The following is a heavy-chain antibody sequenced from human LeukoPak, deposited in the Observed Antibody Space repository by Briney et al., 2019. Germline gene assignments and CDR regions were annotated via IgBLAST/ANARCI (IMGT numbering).Heavy chain of an antibody. CDR2: INPNSGGT. CDR3: ASSIRCSGGSCYLFDY. Sequence: ASVKVSCKASGYTFTGYYMHWVRQAPGQGLEWMGWINPNSGGTNYAQKFQGRVTMTRDTSISTAYMELSRLRSDDTAVYYCASSIRCSGGSCYLFDYWGQGTLVSVSS. J-gene: IGHJ4*02. D-gene: IGHD2-15*01. V-gene: IGHV1-2*02. CDR1: GYTFTGYY.